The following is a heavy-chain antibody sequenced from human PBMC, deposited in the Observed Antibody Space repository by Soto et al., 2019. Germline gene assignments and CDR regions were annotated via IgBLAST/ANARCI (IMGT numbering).Heavy chain of an antibody. V-gene: IGHV1-69*06. CDR2: IIPIFGTA. J-gene: IGHJ5*02. CDR3: AGVGAIFNWFDP. CDR1: GGTFSSYA. Sequence: SVKVSCKASGGTFSSYAISWVRQAPGQGLEWMGGIIPIFGTANYAQKFQGRVTITADKSTSTAYMELSSLRSEDTAVYYCAGVGAIFNWFDPWGRGTLVTVSS. D-gene: IGHD1-26*01.